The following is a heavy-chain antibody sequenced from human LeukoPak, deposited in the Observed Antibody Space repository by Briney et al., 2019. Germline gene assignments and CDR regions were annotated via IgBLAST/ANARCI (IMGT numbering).Heavy chain of an antibody. CDR3: PRAHCRGGLSYSGAFDL. CDR1: GGSISSDY. V-gene: IGHV4-59*01. CDR2: IYYSGST. Sequence: SETLSLTCTVSGGSISSDYWSWIRQPPWNGLEWIGYIYYSGSTTYNPSLKSRVTISLDTSKNPYSPHMSSLTPTATAAHSSPRAHCRGGLSYSGAFDLWGQATMVTVS. J-gene: IGHJ3*01. D-gene: IGHD2-15*01.